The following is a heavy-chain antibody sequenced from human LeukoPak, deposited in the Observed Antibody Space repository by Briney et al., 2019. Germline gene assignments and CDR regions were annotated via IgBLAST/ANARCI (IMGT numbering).Heavy chain of an antibody. V-gene: IGHV3-23*01. CDR2: ISGSGGST. J-gene: IGHJ4*02. CDR1: GFTFSSYA. CDR3: AKKDPWSSGWPVDY. Sequence: GGSLRLSCAASGFTFSSYAMHWVRQAPGKGLEWVSAISGSGGSTYYADSVKGRFTIYRDNSKNTLYVQMNSLRADDTAVYYCAKKDPWSSGWPVDYWGQGTLVPVPS. D-gene: IGHD6-19*01.